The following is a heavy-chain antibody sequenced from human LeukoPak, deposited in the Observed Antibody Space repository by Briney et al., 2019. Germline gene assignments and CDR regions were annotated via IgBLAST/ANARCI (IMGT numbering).Heavy chain of an antibody. CDR1: GYTFTGHY. CDR3: ARLSTPNLYYFDY. V-gene: IGHV1-2*02. Sequence: ASVKVSCKASGYTFTGHYMHWVRQAPGQGLEWMGWINPNSGVTYYAQKFQGRVSMTRDTSISTAYMEVSRLRSDDSALYYCARLSTPNLYYFDYWGQGTLVTVSS. CDR2: INPNSGVT. J-gene: IGHJ4*02. D-gene: IGHD3-16*02.